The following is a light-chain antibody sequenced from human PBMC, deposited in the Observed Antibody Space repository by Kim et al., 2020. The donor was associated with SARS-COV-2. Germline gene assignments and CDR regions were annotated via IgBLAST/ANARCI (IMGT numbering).Light chain of an antibody. CDR1: NIGNRG. CDR2: RDR. CDR3: QVWDSSSGWV. V-gene: IGLV3-9*01. J-gene: IGLJ3*02. Sequence: VAMGQTARITWGRHNIGNRGVPWYQQKPGQAPVLVIYRDRNRPSGIPERFSGSYSVNTATLTISRAQAGDEADYYCQVWDSSSGWVFGGGTQLTVL.